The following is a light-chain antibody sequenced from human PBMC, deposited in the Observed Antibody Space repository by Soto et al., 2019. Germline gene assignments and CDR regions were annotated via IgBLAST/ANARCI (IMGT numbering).Light chain of an antibody. CDR1: KLGNKF. CDR3: QAWDSSLGV. V-gene: IGLV3-1*01. J-gene: IGLJ2*01. CDR2: QDT. Sequence: SYELTQPPSVSVSPGQTASITCSGDKLGNKFAYWYRQKPGQSPVLVIYQDTKRPSGIPERFSGSNSGNTATLTISGTQAMDEADYYCQAWDSSLGVFGGGTKVTVL.